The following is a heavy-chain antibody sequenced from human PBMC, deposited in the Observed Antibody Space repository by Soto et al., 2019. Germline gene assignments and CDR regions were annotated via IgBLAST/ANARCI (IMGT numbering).Heavy chain of an antibody. J-gene: IGHJ4*02. D-gene: IGHD6-19*01. CDR2: IYYNGNT. V-gene: IGHV4-59*01. CDR1: GGSISSYY. Sequence: SETLSLTCTVSGGSISSYYWSWIRQPAGKGLEWIGYIYYNGNTKYNPSLESRVTFSVDTSTNQFSLSLNSVIAADTAVYYCARVTSSTWYFDYWGPGTLVTVSS. CDR3: ARVTSSTWYFDY.